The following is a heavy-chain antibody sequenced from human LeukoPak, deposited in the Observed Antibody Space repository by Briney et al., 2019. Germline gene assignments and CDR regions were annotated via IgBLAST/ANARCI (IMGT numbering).Heavy chain of an antibody. V-gene: IGHV4-34*01. D-gene: IGHD4-17*01. CDR1: GGSFSGYY. CDR3: ARYEGDYGDYGPIY. J-gene: IGHJ4*02. CDR2: INHSGST. Sequence: SETLSLTCAVYGGSFSGYYWSWIRQPPGKGLEWIGEINHSGSTNYNPSLKSRVPISVDTSKNQFSLKLSSVTAPDTAVYYCARYEGDYGDYGPIYWGQGTLVTVSS.